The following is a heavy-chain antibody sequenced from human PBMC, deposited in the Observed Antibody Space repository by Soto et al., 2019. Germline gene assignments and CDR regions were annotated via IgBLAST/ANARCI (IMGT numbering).Heavy chain of an antibody. CDR2: ISGSGGTT. CDR3: AKESDFWSGKGKLLDP. Sequence: PGGSLRLSCAASGFTFSSYAMSWVRQSPGKGLEWVSAISGSGGTTYYTDSVKGRFTISRDNSKNTLYLQMTSLRAEDTAVYYCAKESDFWSGKGKLLDPWGQGTLVTVSS. V-gene: IGHV3-23*01. J-gene: IGHJ5*02. CDR1: GFTFSSYA. D-gene: IGHD3-3*01.